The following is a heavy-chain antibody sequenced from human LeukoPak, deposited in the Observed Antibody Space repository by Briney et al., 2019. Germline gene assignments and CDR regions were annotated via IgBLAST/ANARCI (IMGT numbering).Heavy chain of an antibody. Sequence: GGSLRLSCAASGFTFSSYWMSWVRQAPGKGLEWVANIKQDGSEIYYVDSVKGRFTISRDNAKNSLYLQMNSLRAEDTAVYYCARASGDLLWFGESYYFDYWGQGTLVTVSS. J-gene: IGHJ4*02. CDR1: GFTFSSYW. CDR3: ARASGDLLWFGESYYFDY. D-gene: IGHD3-10*01. V-gene: IGHV3-7*01. CDR2: IKQDGSEI.